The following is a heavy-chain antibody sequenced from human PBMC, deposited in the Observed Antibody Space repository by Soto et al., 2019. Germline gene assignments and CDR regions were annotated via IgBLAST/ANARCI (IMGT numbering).Heavy chain of an antibody. D-gene: IGHD6-13*01. Sequence: PGGSLRLSCETSGFTFSNCVMTWVRQPPGKRLEWVSVITTNGYTDYADSVKGRFNISRDNSKNTVYLQMNSLRAEDTAVYYCAKGLLNGRWYAADWGQGTLVTVSS. CDR1: GFTFSNCV. J-gene: IGHJ4*02. V-gene: IGHV3-23*01. CDR2: ITTNGYT. CDR3: AKGLLNGRWYAAD.